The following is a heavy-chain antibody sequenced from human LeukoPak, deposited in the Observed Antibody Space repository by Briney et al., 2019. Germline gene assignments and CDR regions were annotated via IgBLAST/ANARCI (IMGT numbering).Heavy chain of an antibody. CDR1: GFTFGDYA. CDR3: TRCYYDFWSGLAPDY. V-gene: IGHV3-49*04. Sequence: PGGSLRLSCTASGFTFGDYAMSWVRQAPGKGLEWVGFIRSKAYGGTTEYAASVKGRFTISRDDSKSIAYLQMNSLKTEDTAVYYCTRCYYDFWSGLAPDYWGQGTLVTVSS. J-gene: IGHJ4*02. CDR2: IRSKAYGGTT. D-gene: IGHD3-3*01.